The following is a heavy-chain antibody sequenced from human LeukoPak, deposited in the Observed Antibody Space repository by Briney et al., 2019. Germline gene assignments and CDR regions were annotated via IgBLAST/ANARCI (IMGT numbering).Heavy chain of an antibody. J-gene: IGHJ4*02. V-gene: IGHV4-39*01. Sequence: SKTLSLNCSVSGGSIDSDYYYWAWIRQPPGKGLEWIGSIYYSGSTYYNPSLKSRVTMSVDRSQSQFSLKLSSVTAADTAVYYCARHLKQQPHDYWGQGTLVTVSS. D-gene: IGHD6-13*01. CDR3: ARHLKQQPHDY. CDR2: IYYSGST. CDR1: GGSIDSDYYY.